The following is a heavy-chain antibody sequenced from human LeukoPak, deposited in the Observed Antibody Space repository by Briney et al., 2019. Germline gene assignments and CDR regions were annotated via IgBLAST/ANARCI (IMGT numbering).Heavy chain of an antibody. J-gene: IGHJ6*02. CDR2: INPNSGGT. CDR1: GYTFTGYY. Sequence: ASVKVSCKASGYTFTGYYMHWVRQAPGQGLEWMGWINPNSGGTNYAQKFQGRVTMTRDTSISTAYMELSRLRSDDTAVYYCARKKTGDRYDYYGMDVWGQGTTVTVSS. V-gene: IGHV1-2*02. D-gene: IGHD7-27*01. CDR3: ARKKTGDRYDYYGMDV.